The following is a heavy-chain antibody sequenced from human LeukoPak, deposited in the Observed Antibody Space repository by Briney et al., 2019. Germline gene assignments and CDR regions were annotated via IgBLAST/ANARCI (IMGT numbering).Heavy chain of an antibody. CDR3: AKDRVRGSGSYQYYFDY. D-gene: IGHD3-10*01. CDR2: ISTSSRYI. CDR1: GFTLSSYS. V-gene: IGHV3-21*01. Sequence: GGSLRLSCAASGFTLSSYSMNWVRQAPGTGLEWVSFISTSSRYIHNADSVNARFTISRDNSKNTLYLQMNSLRAEDTGVYYCAKDRVRGSGSYQYYFDYWGQGTLVTVSS. J-gene: IGHJ4*02.